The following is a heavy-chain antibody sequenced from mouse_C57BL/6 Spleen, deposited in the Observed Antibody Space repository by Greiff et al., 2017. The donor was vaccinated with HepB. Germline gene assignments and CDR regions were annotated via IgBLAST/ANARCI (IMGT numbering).Heavy chain of an antibody. CDR3: ARGVQDYYGSHAMDY. CDR1: GYTFTSYW. Sequence: QVQLQQPGAELVKPGASVKMSCKASGYTFTSYWITWVKQRPGQGLEWIGDIYPGSGSTNYNEKFKSKATLTVDTSSSTAYMQLSRLTSEDSAVYYCARGVQDYYGSHAMDYWGQGTSVTVSS. J-gene: IGHJ4*01. D-gene: IGHD1-1*01. CDR2: IYPGSGST. V-gene: IGHV1-55*01.